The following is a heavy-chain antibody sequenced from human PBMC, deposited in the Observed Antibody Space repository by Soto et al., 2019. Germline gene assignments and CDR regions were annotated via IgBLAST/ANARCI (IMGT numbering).Heavy chain of an antibody. J-gene: IGHJ4*02. Sequence: EVQLLESGGGLVQPGGSLRLSCAASGFTFSSYAMRWVRQAPGKGLEWVSAISGSGGSTYYADSVKGRFTISRDNSKNTLYLQMNSLRAEDTAVYYCAKDRGIVVVVAATGAKDWGQGTLVTVSS. D-gene: IGHD2-15*01. CDR2: ISGSGGST. V-gene: IGHV3-23*01. CDR3: AKDRGIVVVVAATGAKD. CDR1: GFTFSSYA.